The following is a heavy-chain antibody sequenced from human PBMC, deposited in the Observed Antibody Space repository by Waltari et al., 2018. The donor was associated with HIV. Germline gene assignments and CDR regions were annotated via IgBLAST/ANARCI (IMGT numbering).Heavy chain of an antibody. CDR3: GKDSNYFYDSTGYYCDF. CDR1: GFTFSGSG. Sequence: QVRLVESGGGVVPPGGALRLSCAASGFTFSGSGIHWVRQAPGKGLEWVAFIQHDESNRYYRDSVKGRFTISRDNSKNTVDLQMNNLKAEDTAVYYCGKDSNYFYDSTGYYCDFWGQGTLVTVSS. J-gene: IGHJ4*02. CDR2: IQHDESNR. D-gene: IGHD3-3*01. V-gene: IGHV3-30*02.